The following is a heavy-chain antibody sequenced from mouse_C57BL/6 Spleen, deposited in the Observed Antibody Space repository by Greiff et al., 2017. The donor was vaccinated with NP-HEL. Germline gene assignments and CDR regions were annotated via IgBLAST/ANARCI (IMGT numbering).Heavy chain of an antibody. V-gene: IGHV14-4*01. Sequence: EVKLMESGAELVRPGASVKLSCTASGFNIKDDYMHWVKQRPEQGLEWIGWIDPENGDTEYASKFQGKATITADTSSNTAYLQLSSLTSEDTAVYYCTTSGKDFDYWGQGTTLTVSS. J-gene: IGHJ2*01. CDR3: TTSGKDFDY. CDR2: IDPENGDT. CDR1: GFNIKDDY. D-gene: IGHD4-1*01.